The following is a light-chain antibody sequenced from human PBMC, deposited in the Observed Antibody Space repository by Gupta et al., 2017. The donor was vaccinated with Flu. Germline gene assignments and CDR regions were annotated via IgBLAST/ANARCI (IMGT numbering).Light chain of an antibody. V-gene: IGKV4-1*01. CDR2: WAS. CDR3: QQYYSAPWT. J-gene: IGKJ1*01. CDR1: QSVFYSSNNKNN. Sequence: DIVMAQSPDSLAVSLGERATINCKSSQSVFYSSNNKNNLAWYQQKPRQPPKLLIYWASARESGVPDRFSGSGSGTDFTLTISSLQAEDVAVYYCQQYYSAPWTFGQGTRVEIK.